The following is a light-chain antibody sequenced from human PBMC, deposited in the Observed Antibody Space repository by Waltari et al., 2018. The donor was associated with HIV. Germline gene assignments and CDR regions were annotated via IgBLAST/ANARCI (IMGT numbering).Light chain of an antibody. V-gene: IGKV3-11*01. CDR1: QTVNTY. CDR2: DAS. CDR3: QQRTDSIT. J-gene: IGKJ4*01. Sequence: EIVLTQSPATLSLSPGERATLFCRASQTVNTYLAWYQQKPGQAPSLVIYDASTRATDVPARFSGSGSGTDFTLTISSLEPDDFAVYYCQQRTDSITFGGGTKVEIK.